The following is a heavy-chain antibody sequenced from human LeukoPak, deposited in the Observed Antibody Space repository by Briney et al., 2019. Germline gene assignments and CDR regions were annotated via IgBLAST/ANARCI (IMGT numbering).Heavy chain of an antibody. Sequence: SETLSLTCTVSDGSISSYYWSWIRQPPGKGLEWIGYIYYSGSTNYNPSLKSRVTISVDTSKNQFSLKLSSVTAADTAVYYCARGLIAAANLNWFDPWGQGTLVTVSS. D-gene: IGHD6-6*01. CDR1: DGSISSYY. V-gene: IGHV4-59*12. CDR3: ARGLIAAANLNWFDP. CDR2: IYYSGST. J-gene: IGHJ5*02.